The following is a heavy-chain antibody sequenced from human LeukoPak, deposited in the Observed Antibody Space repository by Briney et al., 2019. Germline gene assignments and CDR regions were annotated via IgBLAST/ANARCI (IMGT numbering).Heavy chain of an antibody. J-gene: IGHJ4*02. CDR2: IYSGGTT. Sequence: GGSLRLTRAASGFTVSSNYMSWVRQAPGKGLDWVSVIYSGGTTYYADSVKGRFTISRDNSKNTLYLQMNSLRAEDTAVYYCARDVCRGGSCHFDYWGQGTLVTVSS. D-gene: IGHD2-15*01. CDR3: ARDVCRGGSCHFDY. V-gene: IGHV3-53*01. CDR1: GFTVSSNY.